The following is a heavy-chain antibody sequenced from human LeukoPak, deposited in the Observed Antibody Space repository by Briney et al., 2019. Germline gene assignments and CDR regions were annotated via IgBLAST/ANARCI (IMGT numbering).Heavy chain of an antibody. CDR1: GGSISSYY. CDR3: ARVTRVGATMAFDY. V-gene: IGHV4-4*07. D-gene: IGHD1-26*01. CDR2: IYTSGST. Sequence: SETLSLTCTVSGGSISSYYWSWIRQPAGKGLEWIGRIYTSGSTNYNPSLKSRVTMPVDTSKNQFSLKLSSVTAADTAVYYCARVTRVGATMAFDYWGQGTLVTVSS. J-gene: IGHJ4*02.